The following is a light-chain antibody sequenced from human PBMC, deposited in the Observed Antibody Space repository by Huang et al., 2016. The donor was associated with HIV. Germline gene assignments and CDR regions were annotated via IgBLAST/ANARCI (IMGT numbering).Light chain of an antibody. J-gene: IGKJ1*01. CDR2: WAS. V-gene: IGKV4-1*01. CDR3: HQYYDTPQT. CDR1: QSVLKTSNNKNC. Sequence: DIVVTQSPDSLAFSLGGRAAINCTASQSVLKTSNNKNCLSWYQLKPGQPPKWLIYWASTRESGVPDRFSGSGSGTHFTLTIASRHAEDVAVYYCHQYYDTPQTFGQGTKVEVK.